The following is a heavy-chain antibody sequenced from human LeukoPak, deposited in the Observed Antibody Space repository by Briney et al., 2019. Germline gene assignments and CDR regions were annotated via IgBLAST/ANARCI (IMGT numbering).Heavy chain of an antibody. D-gene: IGHD5-18*01. Sequence: PGESLRLSCAASGFTFSDYYMSWIRQAPGKGLEWVSYISSSGGTIYYADSVKGRFTISRDNAKNSLYLQMNSLRVEDTAVYYCARDQDTKDARTYYYYYMDVWGKGTTVTVSS. V-gene: IGHV3-11*04. CDR2: ISSSGGTI. CDR3: ARDQDTKDARTYYYYYMDV. CDR1: GFTFSDYY. J-gene: IGHJ6*03.